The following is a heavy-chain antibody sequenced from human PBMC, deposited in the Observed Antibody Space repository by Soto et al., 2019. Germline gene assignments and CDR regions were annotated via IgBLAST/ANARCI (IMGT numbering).Heavy chain of an antibody. CDR2: IKHDGSER. CDR1: GFTFSGYW. CDR3: DRDYDRTHGIY. Sequence: EVQLVESGGGLVRPGGSLRLSCAASGFTFSGYWMSWVRQAPGKGLEWVANIKHDGSERYYVDSVEGRFTISKDNAKNSLYLQMYSARAEGTAVYYGDRDYDRTHGIYWGQATLVTVSS. V-gene: IGHV3-7*04. J-gene: IGHJ1*01. D-gene: IGHD3-22*01.